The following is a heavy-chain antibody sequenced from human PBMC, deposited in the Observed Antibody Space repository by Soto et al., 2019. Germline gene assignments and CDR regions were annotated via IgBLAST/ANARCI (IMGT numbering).Heavy chain of an antibody. Sequence: SVKVSCKASGGTFSSYAISWVRQAPGQGLECMGGIIPVFGTANYAQKFQGRVTINADESTSTVYMELSSLRSEDTAVYYCARGWNDFPHWGQGTLVTVS. CDR3: ARGWNDFPH. J-gene: IGHJ1*01. CDR1: GGTFSSYA. D-gene: IGHD1-1*01. V-gene: IGHV1-69*13. CDR2: IIPVFGTA.